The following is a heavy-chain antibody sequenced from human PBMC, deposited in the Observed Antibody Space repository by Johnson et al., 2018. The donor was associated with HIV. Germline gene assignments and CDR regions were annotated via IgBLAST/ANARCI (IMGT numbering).Heavy chain of an antibody. J-gene: IGHJ3*02. CDR3: ATFVGGSFHAFDI. D-gene: IGHD1-26*01. V-gene: IGHV3-7*03. CDR1: GFTFSSYW. CDR2: IKQDEREQ. Sequence: ERLVESGGGVVQPGRSLRLSCAASGFTFSSYWMRWVRQAPGKGLEWVANIKQDEREQYYVDSFRGRFTISRDNAKNSLYLQMNSLRAEDTAVYYCATFVGGSFHAFDIWGQGTMVTVSS.